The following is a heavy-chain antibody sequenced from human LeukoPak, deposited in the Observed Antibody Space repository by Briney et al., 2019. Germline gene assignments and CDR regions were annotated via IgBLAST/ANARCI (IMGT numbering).Heavy chain of an antibody. D-gene: IGHD2-21*02. Sequence: GASVKVSCKASGYTFTSYDINWVRQATGQGLEWMGWMNPNSGNTGYAQKFQGRVTITRNTSISTAYMELRSLRSDDMAVYYCARGLTFCGGDCYTNFDLWGQGTLVTVSS. J-gene: IGHJ4*02. CDR3: ARGLTFCGGDCYTNFDL. V-gene: IGHV1-8*03. CDR2: MNPNSGNT. CDR1: GYTFTSYD.